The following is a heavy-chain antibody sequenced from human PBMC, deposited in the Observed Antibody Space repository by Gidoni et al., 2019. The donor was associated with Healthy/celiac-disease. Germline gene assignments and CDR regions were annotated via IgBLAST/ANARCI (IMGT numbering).Heavy chain of an antibody. Sequence: GGSISSYYWSWIRQPPWKGLEWIGYIYYSGSTNYNPPLKSRVTISVDTSKTQFSLKLSSVTAADTAVYYCARVTGVRFLEWLPRGWFDPWGQGTLVTVSS. V-gene: IGHV4-59*01. D-gene: IGHD3-3*01. J-gene: IGHJ5*02. CDR1: GGSISSYY. CDR3: ARVTGVRFLEWLPRGWFDP. CDR2: IYYSGST.